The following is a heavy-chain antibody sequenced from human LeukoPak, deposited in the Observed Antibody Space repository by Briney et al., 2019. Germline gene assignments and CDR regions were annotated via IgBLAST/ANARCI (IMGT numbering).Heavy chain of an antibody. CDR3: VTYYFDSSGPKKNY. CDR1: GGSFSGYY. V-gene: IGHV4-34*01. J-gene: IGHJ4*02. CDR2: INHSGST. Sequence: ASETLSLTCAAYGGSFSGYYWSWIRQPPGKGLEWIGEINHSGSTNYNPSLKSRVTISVDTSKKQFSLKLSSVTAADTAVYYCVTYYFDSSGPKKNYWGQGTLVTVSS. D-gene: IGHD3-22*01.